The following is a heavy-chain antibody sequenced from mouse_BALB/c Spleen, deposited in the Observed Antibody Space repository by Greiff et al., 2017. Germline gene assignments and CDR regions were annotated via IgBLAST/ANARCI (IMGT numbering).Heavy chain of an antibody. CDR2: ISSGGSYT. J-gene: IGHJ2*01. CDR1: GFTFSSYT. CDR3: TRDWDY. Sequence: DVKLQESGGGLVKPGGSLKLSCAASGFTFSSYTMSWVRQTPEKRLEWVATISSGGSYTYYPDSVKGRFTISRDNAKNTLYLQMSSLKSEDTAMYYCTRDWDYWGQGTTLTVSS. V-gene: IGHV5-6-4*01.